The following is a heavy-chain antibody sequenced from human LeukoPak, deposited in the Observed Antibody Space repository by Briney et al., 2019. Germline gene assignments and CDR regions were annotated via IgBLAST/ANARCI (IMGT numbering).Heavy chain of an antibody. Sequence: LSGGSLRLSCEGSGFTFSGYWMTWVRQAPGKGLEWVANIKQDGSEKYYVDSVKGRFTISRDNAKNSLYLQMNSLRAEDTAVYYCARVRGLGGGSSWYQPFFFDYWGQGTLVTVSS. V-gene: IGHV3-7*01. D-gene: IGHD6-13*01. J-gene: IGHJ4*02. CDR2: IKQDGSEK. CDR3: ARVRGLGGGSSWYQPFFFDY. CDR1: GFTFSGYW.